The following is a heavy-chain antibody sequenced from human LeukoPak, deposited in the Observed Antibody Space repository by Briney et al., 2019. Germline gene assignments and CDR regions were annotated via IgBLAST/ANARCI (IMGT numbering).Heavy chain of an antibody. D-gene: IGHD2-2*01. J-gene: IGHJ4*02. CDR1: GFTFNHYW. CDR2: ISDSGGKT. V-gene: IGHV3-23*01. Sequence: GGSLRLSCAASGFTFNHYWMTWVRQAPGKGLERVSSISDSGGKTYYADSVKGRFTISRDNSKNTFYLQMNSLRADDTAVYYCAKTFGTIDPFEYWGQGTLVTVSS. CDR3: AKTFGTIDPFEY.